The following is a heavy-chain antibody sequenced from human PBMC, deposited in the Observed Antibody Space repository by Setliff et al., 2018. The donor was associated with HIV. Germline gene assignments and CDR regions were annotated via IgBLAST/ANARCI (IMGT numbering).Heavy chain of an antibody. V-gene: IGHV1-18*01. CDR1: GYPFNNSG. D-gene: IGHD3-10*01. CDR3: ATDRTQTGISMVRGRLTDPARYPLDY. CDR2: INVYSGDT. Sequence: GASVKVSCKASGYPFNNSGISWVRQAPGQGLEWLAWINVYSGDTNFAQRFQGRVTMTRDASTGTAYMELRNLRSDDTAVYYCATDRTQTGISMVRGRLTDPARYPLDYWGPGTLVTVSS. J-gene: IGHJ4*02.